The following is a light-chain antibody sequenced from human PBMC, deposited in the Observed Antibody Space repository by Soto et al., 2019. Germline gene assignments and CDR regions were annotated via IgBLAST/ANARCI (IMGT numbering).Light chain of an antibody. CDR2: QVT. CDR3: TSYSSSDIFYV. V-gene: IGLV2-14*01. J-gene: IGLJ1*01. CDR1: SSDIGGYYY. Sequence: QSALTQPASVCGSPGQSITISCTGTSSDIGGYYYVSWYQHHPGKAPKLLIYQVTNRPSRVSNRFSGSKSGNTASLTISGLQADDEADYYCTSYSSSDIFYVFGTGTKLTVL.